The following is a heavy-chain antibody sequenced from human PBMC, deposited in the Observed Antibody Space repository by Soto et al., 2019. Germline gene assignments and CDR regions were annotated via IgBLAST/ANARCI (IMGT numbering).Heavy chain of an antibody. D-gene: IGHD2-2*01. J-gene: IGHJ4*02. V-gene: IGHV3-23*01. Sequence: GGSLRLSCAASGFTFSSYAMSWVRQAPGKGLEWVSGISGSGGSTHYADSVKGRFTISRDNSENTLYMQMNSLRVEDTAVYYCAKVSPGTSHCYDYWGQGTLVTVSS. CDR1: GFTFSSYA. CDR3: AKVSPGTSHCYDY. CDR2: ISGSGGST.